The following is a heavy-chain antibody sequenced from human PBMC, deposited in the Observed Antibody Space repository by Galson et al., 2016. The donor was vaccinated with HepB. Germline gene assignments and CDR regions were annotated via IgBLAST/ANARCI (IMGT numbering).Heavy chain of an antibody. Sequence: LRLSCAASGFTFSSYAMHWVRQAPGKGLEYVSAISSNGGSTYYADSVKGRFTISRDNSKNTLYLQMSSLRAEDTAVYYCVKAVEYYDFWSGYFYSYYGMDVWGQGTTVTVSS. D-gene: IGHD3-3*01. V-gene: IGHV3-64D*06. CDR3: VKAVEYYDFWSGYFYSYYGMDV. J-gene: IGHJ6*02. CDR1: GFTFSSYA. CDR2: ISSNGGST.